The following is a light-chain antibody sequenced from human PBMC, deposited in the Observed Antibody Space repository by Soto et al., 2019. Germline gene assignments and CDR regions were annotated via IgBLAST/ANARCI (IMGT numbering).Light chain of an antibody. V-gene: IGLV1-44*01. CDR2: VTN. CDR1: TSNIGENS. J-gene: IGLJ1*01. Sequence: QSALTQPPSVSRTPGQGVTISCSGSTSNIGENSVGWFQQLPGTAPKVVIYVTNKRPSGVPDRFSGSKSGTSAYLAISGLQSEDEADYYCAAWDGSLNGHVFGTGTKLTVL. CDR3: AAWDGSLNGHV.